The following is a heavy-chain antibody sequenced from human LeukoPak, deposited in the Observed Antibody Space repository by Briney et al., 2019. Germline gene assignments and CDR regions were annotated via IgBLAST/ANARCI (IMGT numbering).Heavy chain of an antibody. V-gene: IGHV4-59*01. CDR1: GGSISSYY. CDR3: ARFNPLYYDSSGYYYYFDY. CDR2: IYYSVST. D-gene: IGHD3-22*01. Sequence: KSSETLSLTFTVSGGSISSYYWSWFRQPPPKGLEWIGYIYYSVSTNYNPSLMSRVTISVDTSKNQFSLKLSSVTAADTAVYYCARFNPLYYDSSGYYYYFDYWGQGTLVTVSS. J-gene: IGHJ4*02.